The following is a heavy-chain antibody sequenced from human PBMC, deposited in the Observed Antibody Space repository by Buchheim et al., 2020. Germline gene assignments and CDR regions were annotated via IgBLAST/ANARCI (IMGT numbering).Heavy chain of an antibody. CDR2: IWYDGSNK. CDR3: ARDHRRWELVSGYFDL. CDR1: GFTFSSYG. J-gene: IGHJ2*01. V-gene: IGHV3-33*01. D-gene: IGHD1-26*01. Sequence: QVQLVESGGGVVQPGRSLRLSCAASGFTFSSYGMHWVRQAPGKGLEWVAVIWYDGSNKYYADSVKGRFTISRDNSKNTVYLQINSLRGEDTTVYYCARDHRRWELVSGYFDLWGRGTL.